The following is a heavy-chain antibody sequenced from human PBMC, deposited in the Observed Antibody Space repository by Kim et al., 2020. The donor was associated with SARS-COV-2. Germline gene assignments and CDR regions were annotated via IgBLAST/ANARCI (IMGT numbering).Heavy chain of an antibody. CDR3: ARQGYSYGHDY. Sequence: TRYSPSFQGQVTISADKSISTAYLQGSSLKASDTAMYYCARQGYSYGHDYWGQGTLVTVSS. J-gene: IGHJ4*02. V-gene: IGHV5-51*01. CDR2: T. D-gene: IGHD5-18*01.